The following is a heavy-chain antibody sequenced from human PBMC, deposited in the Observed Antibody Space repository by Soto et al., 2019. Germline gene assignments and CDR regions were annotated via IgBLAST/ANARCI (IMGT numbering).Heavy chain of an antibody. CDR3: ARQGGTWFDP. CDR1: GGSISSSSYY. D-gene: IGHD3-16*01. J-gene: IGHJ5*02. V-gene: IGHV4-39*01. CDR2: IYYSGST. Sequence: LSLTCTVSGGSISSSSYYWGWIRQPPGKGLEWIGSIYYSGSTYYNPSLKSRVTISVDTSKNQFSLKLSSVTAADTAVYYCARQGGTWFDPWGQGTLVTVSS.